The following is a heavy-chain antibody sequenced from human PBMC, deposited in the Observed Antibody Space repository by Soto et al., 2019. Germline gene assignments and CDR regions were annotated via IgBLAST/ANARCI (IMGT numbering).Heavy chain of an antibody. V-gene: IGHV1-18*01. J-gene: IGHJ6*03. Sequence: GASVKVSCKASGYTFTSYGISWVRQAPGQGLEWMGWISAYNGNTNYAQKLQGRVTMTTDTSTSTAYMELRSLRSDDTAVYYCARELLPAANSENYYYYRAVWGKGTAVTAS. CDR3: ARELLPAANSENYYYYRAV. D-gene: IGHD2-2*01. CDR1: GYTFTSYG. CDR2: ISAYNGNT.